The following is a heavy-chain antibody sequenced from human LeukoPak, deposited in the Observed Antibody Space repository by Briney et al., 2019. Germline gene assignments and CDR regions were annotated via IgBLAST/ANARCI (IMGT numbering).Heavy chain of an antibody. J-gene: IGHJ4*02. CDR2: INPSGGST. D-gene: IGHD3-22*01. Sequence: INPSGGSTSYAQKFQGRVTMTRATSTSTVYMELSSLRSEDTAVYYCASSSSGYYYVLDYWGQGTLVTVSS. CDR3: ASSSSGYYYVLDY. V-gene: IGHV1-46*01.